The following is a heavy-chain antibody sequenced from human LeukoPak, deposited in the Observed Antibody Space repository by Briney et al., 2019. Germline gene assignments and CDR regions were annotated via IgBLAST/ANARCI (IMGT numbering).Heavy chain of an antibody. CDR1: GFTFSSFW. CDR2: INQDGSGK. V-gene: IGHV3-7*01. D-gene: IGHD1-14*01. CDR3: ARGVSGEP. Sequence: GGSLRLSCAASGFTFSSFWMSWVRQAPGKGLEWVANINQDGSGKCFVDSVKGRFTISRDNAKNSLYLQMNSLRAEDTAVYYCARGVSGEPWGQGTLVTVSS. J-gene: IGHJ5*02.